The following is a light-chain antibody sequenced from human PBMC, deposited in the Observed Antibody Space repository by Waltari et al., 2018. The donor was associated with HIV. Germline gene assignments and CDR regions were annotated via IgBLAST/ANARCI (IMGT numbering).Light chain of an antibody. CDR2: GAS. Sequence: VMTQSPAPLSVSQGERATISCRASQSVSSNLAWYQQKPGQAPRLLIYGASTRATGIPARFSGSGSGTEFTLTISSLQSEDFAVYSCQQYNDWPFTFGPGTKVDMK. V-gene: IGKV3-15*01. CDR1: QSVSSN. CDR3: QQYNDWPFT. J-gene: IGKJ3*01.